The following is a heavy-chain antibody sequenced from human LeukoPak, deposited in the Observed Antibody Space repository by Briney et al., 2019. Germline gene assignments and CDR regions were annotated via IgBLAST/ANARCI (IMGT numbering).Heavy chain of an antibody. CDR1: GFTFSSYG. Sequence: PGRSLRFSCAASGFTFSSYGMHWVRQAPGKGLEWVAVISYDGSNKYYADSVEGRFTISRDNSKNTLYLQMNSLRAEDTAVYYCARDSGWGLNYFDYWGQGTLVTVSS. CDR3: ARDSGWGLNYFDY. V-gene: IGHV3-30*03. CDR2: ISYDGSNK. J-gene: IGHJ4*02. D-gene: IGHD7-27*01.